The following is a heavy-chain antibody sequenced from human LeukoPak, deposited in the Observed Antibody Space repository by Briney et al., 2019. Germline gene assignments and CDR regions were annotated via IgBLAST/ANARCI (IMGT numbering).Heavy chain of an antibody. J-gene: IGHJ3*02. D-gene: IGHD2-21*01. CDR3: ATEGYVFPNAFDI. CDR2: ISDSGGST. V-gene: IGHV3-23*01. CDR1: GFTFSSYG. Sequence: GGSLRLPCAASGFTFSSYGMSWVRQAPGKGLEWVSAISDSGGSTYYADSVKGRFTISRDNSKNTLYLQMNSLRAEDTAVYYCATEGYVFPNAFDIWGQGTMVTVSS.